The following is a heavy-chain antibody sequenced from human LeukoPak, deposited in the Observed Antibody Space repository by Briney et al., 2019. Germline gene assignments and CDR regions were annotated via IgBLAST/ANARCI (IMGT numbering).Heavy chain of an antibody. CDR1: GFTFSSYS. Sequence: GGSLRLSCAASGFTFSSYSMNWVRQAPGKGLEWVSSISSSNSYIYYADSVKGRFTISRDNAKNSLYLQMNSLRAEDTAVYYCARVEGYYDSSGYSWDYDAFDIWGQGTMVTVSS. V-gene: IGHV3-21*01. D-gene: IGHD3-22*01. J-gene: IGHJ3*02. CDR2: ISSSNSYI. CDR3: ARVEGYYDSSGYSWDYDAFDI.